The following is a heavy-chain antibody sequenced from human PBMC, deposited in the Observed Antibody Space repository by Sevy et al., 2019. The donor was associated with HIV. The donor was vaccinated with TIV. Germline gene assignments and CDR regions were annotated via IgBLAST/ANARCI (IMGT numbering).Heavy chain of an antibody. V-gene: IGHV1-18*01. J-gene: IGHJ4*02. CDR3: ARDRGGYGGNSIDY. CDR2: ISVYNGDT. D-gene: IGHD2-21*02. CDR1: GYPFTSYG. Sequence: ASVKVSCKASGYPFTSYGISWVRQAPGQGLEWMGWISVYNGDTNYAEKFQGRVTLTTDTSKSTGYMELRSLRSDDTAVYYCARDRGGYGGNSIDYWGQGTLVTVSS.